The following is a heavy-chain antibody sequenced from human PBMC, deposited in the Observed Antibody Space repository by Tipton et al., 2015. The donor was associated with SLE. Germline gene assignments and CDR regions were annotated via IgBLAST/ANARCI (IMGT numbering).Heavy chain of an antibody. J-gene: IGHJ3*02. CDR3: ARTYYDFWSGYPDEGAFDI. D-gene: IGHD3-3*01. CDR1: GGSISSHY. Sequence: TLSLTCTVSGGSISSHYWSWIRQPTGKGLEWIGYIYYIGSTNYNPSLKSRVTISVDTSKNQFSLKLSSVTAADTAVYYCARTYYDFWSGYPDEGAFDIWGQGTMVTVSS. V-gene: IGHV4-59*11. CDR2: IYYIGST.